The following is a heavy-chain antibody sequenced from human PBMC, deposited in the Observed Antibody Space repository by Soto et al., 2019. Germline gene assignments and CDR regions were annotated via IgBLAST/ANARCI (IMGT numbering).Heavy chain of an antibody. D-gene: IGHD3-16*01. Sequence: QALLEQSGPEVKKPGDSVRISCWLYDSVFVTSVITWLRQAPGQGLEWMGWISANDGGTLSAMKFTDRLVMSTDPMRNLAYLERGDVTSDDSAVYYCARGGGRPLRRLETWGHGTPVTVSS. V-gene: IGHV1-18*01. CDR3: ARGGGRPLRRLET. J-gene: IGHJ4*01. CDR1: DSVFVTSV. CDR2: ISANDGGT.